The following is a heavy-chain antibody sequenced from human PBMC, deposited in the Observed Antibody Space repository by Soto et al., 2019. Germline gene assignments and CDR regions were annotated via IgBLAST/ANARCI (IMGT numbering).Heavy chain of an antibody. J-gene: IGHJ6*02. D-gene: IGHD4-17*01. CDR2: INHNSGGT. Sequence: ASVKVSCKASGYTFTGYYMHWVRQAPGQGLEWMGWINHNSGGTNYAQKFQGWVTMTRDTSISTAYMELSRLRSDDTAVYYCAREGINDYGSYYYGMDVWGQGTTVTVSS. CDR1: GYTFTGYY. V-gene: IGHV1-2*04. CDR3: AREGINDYGSYYYGMDV.